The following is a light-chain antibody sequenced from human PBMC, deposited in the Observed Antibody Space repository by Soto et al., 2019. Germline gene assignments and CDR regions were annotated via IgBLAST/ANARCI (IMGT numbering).Light chain of an antibody. V-gene: IGLV2-14*01. J-gene: IGLJ1*01. CDR1: SSDVGGYNY. CDR3: TSYTSSTTLV. Sequence: QSALTQPASVSGSPGQSITISCTGTSSDVGGYNYVSWYQQHPGKAPKLMIYEVSNRPSGVSNRFSGSKSGNTASLTISGPQAEDEADYYCTSYTSSTTLVFGIGTKLTVL. CDR2: EVS.